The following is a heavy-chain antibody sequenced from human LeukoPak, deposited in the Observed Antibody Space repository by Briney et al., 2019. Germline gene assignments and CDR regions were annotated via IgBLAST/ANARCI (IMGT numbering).Heavy chain of an antibody. CDR2: ISGRGGST. Sequence: GGSLRLSCAASGFTFSSYAMSWVRQAPGKGLEWVSAISGRGGSTYYADSVKGRFTISRDNSKNTLYLQMNSLRAEDTAVYYCAKERRAKADYHDSSGYYYWGQGTLVTVSS. D-gene: IGHD3-22*01. V-gene: IGHV3-23*01. CDR1: GFTFSSYA. CDR3: AKERRAKADYHDSSGYYY. J-gene: IGHJ4*02.